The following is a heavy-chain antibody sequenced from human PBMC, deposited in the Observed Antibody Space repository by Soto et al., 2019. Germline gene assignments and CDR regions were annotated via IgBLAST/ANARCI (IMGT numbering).Heavy chain of an antibody. V-gene: IGHV1-69*01. CDR2: IIPIFGTA. CDR1: GGTFSSYA. D-gene: IGHD2-2*01. Sequence: QVQLVQSGAEVKKPGSSVKVSCKASGGTFSSYAISWVRQAPGQGLEWMGGIIPIFGTANYAQKFQGRVTITADESTSTAYMELSSLRSEDTAVYYCARDIVVVPPERYYYYGMDVWGQGTTVTVSS. J-gene: IGHJ6*02. CDR3: ARDIVVVPPERYYYYGMDV.